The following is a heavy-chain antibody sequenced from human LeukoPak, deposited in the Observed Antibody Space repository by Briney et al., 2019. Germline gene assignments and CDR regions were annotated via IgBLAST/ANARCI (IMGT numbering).Heavy chain of an antibody. V-gene: IGHV1-2*02. CDR2: INPNSGGT. D-gene: IGHD2-2*01. Sequence: GASVKVSCKASGYTFTGYYMHWVRQAPGQELEWMGWINPNSGGTNYAQKFQGRVTMTRDTSISTAYMELSRLRSDDTAVYYCARAPSSTSCPNIWGQGTMVTVSS. CDR3: ARAPSSTSCPNI. CDR1: GYTFTGYY. J-gene: IGHJ3*02.